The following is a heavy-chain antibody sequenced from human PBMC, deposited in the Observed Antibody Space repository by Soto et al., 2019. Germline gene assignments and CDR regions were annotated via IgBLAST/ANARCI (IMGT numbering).Heavy chain of an antibody. CDR1: GASISNYH. CDR2: VYHRGTT. Sequence: SDTLSLTFSVSGASISNYHYSWIRQSPGKGLEWIVYVYHRGTTYCTPSLKSRVNMSLETSTNEFYLNLKSVTDADTAVYYCALGGYNHGRPFDXWGQGTLVTVSX. CDR3: ALGGYNHGRPFDX. V-gene: IGHV4-59*01. D-gene: IGHD5-12*01. J-gene: IGHJ5*02.